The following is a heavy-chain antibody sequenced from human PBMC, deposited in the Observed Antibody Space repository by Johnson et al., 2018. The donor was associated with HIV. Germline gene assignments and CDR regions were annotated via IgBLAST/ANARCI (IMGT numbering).Heavy chain of an antibody. Sequence: MQLVESGGGVVQPGRSLRLSCAASGFTFSRYAMHWVRQAPGKGLEWISYVSSGGSSIYYADSVRGRFTISRDNAKNSLFLQLNRLRAGDTGVYYCARGGTYNWSPDRLGRAFDIWGQGTMVTVSS. CDR1: GFTFSRYA. CDR2: VSSGGSSI. V-gene: IGHV3-48*03. D-gene: IGHD1-20*01. CDR3: ARGGTYNWSPDRLGRAFDI. J-gene: IGHJ3*02.